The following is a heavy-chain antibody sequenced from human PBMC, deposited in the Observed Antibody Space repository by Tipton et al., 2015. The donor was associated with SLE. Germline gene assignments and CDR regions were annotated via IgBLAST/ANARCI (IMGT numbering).Heavy chain of an antibody. V-gene: IGHV4-4*07. CDR2: IYTSGST. D-gene: IGHD1-14*01. J-gene: IGHJ2*01. Sequence: TLSLTCSVSGDSISSHYWSWIRQPPGKGLEWIGRIYTSGSTNYNPSLKSRVSMSVDTSKNQFSLKLSSVTAADTAVYYCARDRMGTRYFDLWGRGTLVTVSS. CDR1: GDSISSHY. CDR3: ARDRMGTRYFDL.